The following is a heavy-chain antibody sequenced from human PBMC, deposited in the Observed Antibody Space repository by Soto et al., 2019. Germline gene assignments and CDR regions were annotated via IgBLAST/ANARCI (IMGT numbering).Heavy chain of an antibody. J-gene: IGHJ4*02. CDR2: INHSGST. D-gene: IGHD5-18*01. V-gene: IGHV4-34*01. Sequence: SETLSLTCAVYGGSFSGYYWSWIRQPPGKGLEWIGEINHSGSTNYNPSLKSRVTISVDTSKNQFSLKLSSVTAADTAVYYCARRFIQLFRKPQPFDYWGQGTLVTVS. CDR3: ARRFIQLFRKPQPFDY. CDR1: GGSFSGYY.